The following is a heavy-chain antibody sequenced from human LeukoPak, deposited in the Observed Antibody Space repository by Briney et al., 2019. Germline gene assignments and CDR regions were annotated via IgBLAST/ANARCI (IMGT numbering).Heavy chain of an antibody. CDR1: GYTFTNYY. Sequence: ASVKVSCKASGYTFTNYYMHWVRQAPGQGLEWMGVINPYDGTTYYAQEFQGRVTLTRDTSTTTVYMELSSLRSKDTAVYYCARDPGSGNYSKVLDYWGQGTLVTVSS. J-gene: IGHJ4*02. V-gene: IGHV1-46*01. CDR3: ARDPGSGNYSKVLDY. CDR2: INPYDGTT. D-gene: IGHD3-10*01.